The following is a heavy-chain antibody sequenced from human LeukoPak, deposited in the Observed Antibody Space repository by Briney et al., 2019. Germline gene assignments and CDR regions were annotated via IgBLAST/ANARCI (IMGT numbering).Heavy chain of an antibody. CDR2: ISSSGSTI. V-gene: IGHV3-48*03. J-gene: IGHJ4*02. CDR3: ARVHGVATVDY. Sequence: QPGGSLRLSCAASGFTFSSYEMNWVRRAPGKGLEWVSYISSSGSTIYYADSVKGRFTISRDNAKNSLYLQMNSLRAEDTAVYYCARVHGVATVDYWGQGTLVTVSS. CDR1: GFTFSSYE. D-gene: IGHD2-15*01.